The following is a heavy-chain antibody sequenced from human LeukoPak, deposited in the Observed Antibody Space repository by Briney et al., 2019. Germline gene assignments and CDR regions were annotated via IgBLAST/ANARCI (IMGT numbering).Heavy chain of an antibody. CDR3: TTDWVRGTAMVLPLDY. CDR2: IKSKTDGGTT. J-gene: IGHJ4*02. Sequence: GGSLRLSCAASGFTVSNAWMSWVRQAPGKGLEWVGRIKSKTDGGTTDYAAPVKGRFTISRDDSKNTLYLQMNSLKTEDTAVYYCTTDWVRGTAMVLPLDYWGQGTLVTVSS. D-gene: IGHD5-18*01. V-gene: IGHV3-15*01. CDR1: GFTVSNAW.